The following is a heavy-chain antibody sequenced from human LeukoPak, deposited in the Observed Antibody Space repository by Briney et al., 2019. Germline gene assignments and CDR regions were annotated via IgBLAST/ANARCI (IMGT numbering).Heavy chain of an antibody. CDR3: AKDSAAAAGSTSD. J-gene: IGHJ4*02. V-gene: IGHV3-23*01. D-gene: IGHD6-13*01. Sequence: GGSLRLSCAASGFTFSSYAMSWVRQAPGKGLEWVSVISGNGGNTYYADSAKARFTISRDNSKNTVYLQMNSLRAEDTAVYYCAKDSAAAAGSTSDWGQGTLVTVST. CDR2: ISGNGGNT. CDR1: GFTFSSYA.